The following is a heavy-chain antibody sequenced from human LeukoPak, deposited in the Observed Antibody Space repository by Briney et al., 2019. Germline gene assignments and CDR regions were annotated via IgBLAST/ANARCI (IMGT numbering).Heavy chain of an antibody. CDR3: AKDQDGYWDY. CDR1: GFTFSSHS. V-gene: IGHV3-21*01. J-gene: IGHJ4*02. D-gene: IGHD5-24*01. Sequence: GSLRLSCAASGFTFSSHSMNWVRQAPGKGLEWVSSISSNSNYIYYADSVQGRFTISRDNSKNTLYLQMNSLRAEDTAVYYCAKDQDGYWDYWGQGTLVTVSS. CDR2: ISSNSNYI.